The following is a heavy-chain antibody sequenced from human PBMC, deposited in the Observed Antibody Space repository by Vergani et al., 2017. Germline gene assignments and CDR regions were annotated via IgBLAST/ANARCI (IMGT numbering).Heavy chain of an antibody. J-gene: IGHJ4*02. CDR2: INHSGST. CDR1: GGSFSGYY. Sequence: QVQLQESGPGLVKPSGTLSLTSAVYGGSFSGYYWSWIRQPPGKGLEWIGEINHSGSTNYNPSLKSRVTISVDTSKNQFSLKLSSVTAADTAVYYCARGRRSMVRGPSFDYWGQGTLVTVSS. D-gene: IGHD3-10*01. V-gene: IGHV4-34*01. CDR3: ARGRRSMVRGPSFDY.